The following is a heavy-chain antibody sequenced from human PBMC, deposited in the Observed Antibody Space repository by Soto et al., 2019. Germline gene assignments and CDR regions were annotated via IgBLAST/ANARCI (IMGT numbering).Heavy chain of an antibody. D-gene: IGHD1-26*01. V-gene: IGHV3-23*01. Sequence: GGSLRLSCAASGFTFSSYAMNWVRQAPGKGLEWVSVITGGGGTTHYADSVKGRFTISRDNSKNMLYLQMNSLRAEDTALYYCAKALGARYYYGMDVWGQGTTVTVSS. J-gene: IGHJ6*02. CDR2: ITGGGGTT. CDR3: AKALGARYYYGMDV. CDR1: GFTFSSYA.